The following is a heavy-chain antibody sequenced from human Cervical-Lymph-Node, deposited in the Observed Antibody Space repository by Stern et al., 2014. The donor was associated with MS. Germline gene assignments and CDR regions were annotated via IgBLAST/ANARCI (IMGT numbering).Heavy chain of an antibody. D-gene: IGHD5-18*01. J-gene: IGHJ6*02. V-gene: IGHV4-31*03. CDR3: ASNSPGSPIPWYYGMDV. CDR1: GGSISSGGYY. CDR2: IYYSGST. Sequence: QVQLQESGPGLVKPSQTLSLTCTVSGGSISSGGYYWSWIRQHPGKGLEWIGYIYYSGSTYYNPSLKSRVTISVATSKNQFSLKLGSVTAADTAVYYWASNSPGSPIPWYYGMDVWGQGTTVTVSS.